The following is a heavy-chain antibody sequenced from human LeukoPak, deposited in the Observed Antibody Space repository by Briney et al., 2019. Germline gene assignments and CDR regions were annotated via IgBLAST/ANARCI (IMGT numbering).Heavy chain of an antibody. CDR2: FYNSGSS. V-gene: IGHV4-61*05. J-gene: IGHJ4*02. D-gene: IGHD3-16*01. Sequence: SETLSLTCDVSGGSISITSYYWGWIRQPPGKGLEWIGYFYNSGSSTYNPSLKSRVTISVDTSKEQFSLKVNSVTAADTAVYYCTRGAGWLIDYWGQGILVTVSS. CDR3: TRGAGWLIDY. CDR1: GGSISITSYY.